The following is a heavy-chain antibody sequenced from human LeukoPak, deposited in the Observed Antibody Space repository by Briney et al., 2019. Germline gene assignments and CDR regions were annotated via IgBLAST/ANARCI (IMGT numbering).Heavy chain of an antibody. J-gene: IGHJ6*03. Sequence: SETLSLTCAVYGGSFSGYYWSWIRQPPGKGLEWIGEINHSGSTNYNPSLKSRVTISVDTSKNQFSLKLSSVTAADTAVYFCARDWGVGGRPGYMDVWGKGTTVTVSS. D-gene: IGHD6-6*01. CDR2: INHSGST. V-gene: IGHV4-34*01. CDR3: ARDWGVGGRPGYMDV. CDR1: GGSFSGYY.